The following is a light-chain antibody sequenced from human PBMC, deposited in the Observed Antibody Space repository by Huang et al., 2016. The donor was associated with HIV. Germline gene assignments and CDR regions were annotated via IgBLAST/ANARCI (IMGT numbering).Light chain of an antibody. CDR1: QSVSSS. CDR3: QQCSNWPPLT. V-gene: IGKV3-11*01. Sequence: IVLTPSPATLSLSPGDRVTLSCRVSQSVSSSLAWYQQKPGQAPRLLIYDASNRAACSPTRFSGSGSWTDFTLTSSSLESEEFAVYYCQQCSNWPPLTFGGGTKVEIK. J-gene: IGKJ4*01. CDR2: DAS.